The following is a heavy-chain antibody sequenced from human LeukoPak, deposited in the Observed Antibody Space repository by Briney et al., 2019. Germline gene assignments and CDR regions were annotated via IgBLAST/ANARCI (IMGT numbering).Heavy chain of an antibody. Sequence: GGSLRLSCAASGFTFSSYGMHWVRQAPGKGLEWVAVISYDGSNKYYADSVKGRFTISRDNSKNTLYLQMNSLRAEDTAVYYCAKLSYDSSGYCCDYWGQGTLSPSPQ. J-gene: IGHJ4*02. CDR2: ISYDGSNK. V-gene: IGHV3-30*18. CDR1: GFTFSSYG. CDR3: AKLSYDSSGYCCDY. D-gene: IGHD3-22*01.